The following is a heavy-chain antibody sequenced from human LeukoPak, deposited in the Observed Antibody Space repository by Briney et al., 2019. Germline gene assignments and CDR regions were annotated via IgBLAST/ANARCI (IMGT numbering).Heavy chain of an antibody. Sequence: SETLSLTCTVSGGSISSYYWSWIRQPPGKGLEWIGYIYYSGSTNYNPSLKSRVTLSVDTSKNQFSLKLSSVTAADTAVYYCARRVAAAGTGFDYWGQGTLVTVSS. J-gene: IGHJ4*02. CDR2: IYYSGST. CDR3: ARRVAAAGTGFDY. D-gene: IGHD6-13*01. V-gene: IGHV4-59*08. CDR1: GGSISSYY.